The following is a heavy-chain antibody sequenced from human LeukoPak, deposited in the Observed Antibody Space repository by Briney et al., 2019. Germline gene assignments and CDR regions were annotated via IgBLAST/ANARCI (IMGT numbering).Heavy chain of an antibody. V-gene: IGHV3-23*01. J-gene: IGHJ4*02. Sequence: GGSLRLSCAASGFTFSSYGMSWVRQAPGKGLEWVSAISAGAVSTYYADSVKGRFTISRDSSKNTLYLQMNSLRAEDTAVYYCAKGGSSSWDYFDYWGQGTLVTVSS. D-gene: IGHD6-13*01. CDR3: AKGGSSSWDYFDY. CDR2: ISAGAVST. CDR1: GFTFSSYG.